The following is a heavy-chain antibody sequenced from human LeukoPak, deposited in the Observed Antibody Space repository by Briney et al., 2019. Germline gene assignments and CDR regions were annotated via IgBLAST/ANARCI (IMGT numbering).Heavy chain of an antibody. CDR2: INHSGST. CDR3: ARARGSSWYGRDYYYYMDV. D-gene: IGHD6-13*01. CDR1: GGSFSGYY. Sequence: SETLSLTCAVYGGSFSGYYWSWIRQPPGKGLEWIGEINHSGSTNYNPSLKSRVTISVDTSKNQFSLKLSSVTAADTAVYYCARARGSSWYGRDYYYYMDVWGKGTTVTVSS. V-gene: IGHV4-34*01. J-gene: IGHJ6*03.